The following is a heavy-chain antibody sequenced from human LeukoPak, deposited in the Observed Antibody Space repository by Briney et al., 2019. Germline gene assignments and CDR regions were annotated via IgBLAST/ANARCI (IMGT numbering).Heavy chain of an antibody. CDR2: INTDGSTT. J-gene: IGHJ4*02. D-gene: IGHD3-16*01. CDR3: ARDRGGSSFDY. V-gene: IGHV3-74*01. CDR1: GFTFSSYW. Sequence: GESLRLSCAASGFTFSSYWMHWVRQAPGKGLVWVSRINTDGSTTNYADSVKGRFTISRDNAKNTLYLQMNGLRAEDTAVYHCARDRGGSSFDYWGQGTLVTVSS.